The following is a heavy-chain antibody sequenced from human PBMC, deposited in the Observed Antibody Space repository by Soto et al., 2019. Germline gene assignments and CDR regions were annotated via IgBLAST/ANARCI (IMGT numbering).Heavy chain of an antibody. CDR1: GYSFTSYW. Sequence: GESLKISCKGSGYSFTSYWIGWVRQMPGKGLEWMGIIYPGDSDTRYSPSFQGQVTISADKSISTAYLQWSSLKASDTAMYYCARSPLLNHYYGSGSQQVCLDYWGQGTLVTVSS. CDR2: IYPGDSDT. D-gene: IGHD3-10*01. CDR3: ARSPLLNHYYGSGSQQVCLDY. V-gene: IGHV5-51*01. J-gene: IGHJ4*02.